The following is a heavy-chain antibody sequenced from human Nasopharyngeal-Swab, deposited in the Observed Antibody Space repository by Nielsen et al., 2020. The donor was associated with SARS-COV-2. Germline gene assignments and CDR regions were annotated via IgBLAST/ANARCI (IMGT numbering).Heavy chain of an antibody. V-gene: IGHV3-74*01. CDR3: ARDLGGFGGY. J-gene: IGHJ4*02. Sequence: GDSLKISCAASGFSFSTFWMHWVRQVPGEGLVWVSRINTDGRRTNYAESVKGRFTISRDNVKNMLYLQMNNLRPEDTAVYYCARDLGGFGGYWGQGTLATVSS. CDR2: INTDGRRT. CDR1: GFSFSTFW. D-gene: IGHD4-23*01.